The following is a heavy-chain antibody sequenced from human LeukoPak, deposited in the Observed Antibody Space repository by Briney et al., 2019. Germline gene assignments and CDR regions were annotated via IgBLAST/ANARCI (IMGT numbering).Heavy chain of an antibody. J-gene: IGHJ5*02. V-gene: IGHV3-23*01. CDR1: GFTFSSYA. CDR3: AERFRRSPVVVVAATYNWFDP. Sequence: GGSLRLSCAASGFTFSSYAMSWVRQAPGKGLEWVSAISGSGGSTYYADSVKGRFTISRDNCKNTLYRQMNSLRAEDTAVYYCAERFRRSPVVVVAATYNWFDPWGQGTLVTVSS. CDR2: ISGSGGST. D-gene: IGHD2-15*01.